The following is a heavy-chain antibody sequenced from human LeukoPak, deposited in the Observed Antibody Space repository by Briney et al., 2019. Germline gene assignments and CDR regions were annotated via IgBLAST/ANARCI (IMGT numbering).Heavy chain of an antibody. CDR1: GGSISSGSYY. V-gene: IGHV4-61*02. CDR2: IYTSGST. Sequence: SQTLSLTCTVSGGSISSGSYYWSWIRQPAGKGLEWIGRIYTSGSTNYNPSLKSRVTISVDTSKNQFSLKLSSVTAADTAVYYCARARYYDSSGYYSNDAFGIWGQGTMVTVSS. J-gene: IGHJ3*02. CDR3: ARARYYDSSGYYSNDAFGI. D-gene: IGHD3-22*01.